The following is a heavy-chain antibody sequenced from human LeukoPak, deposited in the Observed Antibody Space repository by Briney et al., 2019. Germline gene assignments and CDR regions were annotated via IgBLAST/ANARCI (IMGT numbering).Heavy chain of an antibody. Sequence: GGSLRLSCAASGFTFSSYAMRWVRQAPGKGLEWVSAISGSGNTYYVDSVKCRFTISKDISKSTLYLQMNSLTVEDTAVYYCANSYDGKIEWGQGTLVTVSS. D-gene: IGHD3-3*01. J-gene: IGHJ4*02. CDR2: ISGSGNT. CDR1: GFTFSSYA. V-gene: IGHV3-23*01. CDR3: ANSYDGKIE.